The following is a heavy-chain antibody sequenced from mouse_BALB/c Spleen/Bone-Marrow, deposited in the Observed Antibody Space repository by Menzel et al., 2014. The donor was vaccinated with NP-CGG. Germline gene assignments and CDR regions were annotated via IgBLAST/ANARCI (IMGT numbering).Heavy chain of an antibody. J-gene: IGHJ1*01. CDR3: ARDIEGNYSYWDHDI. V-gene: IGHV7-3*02. D-gene: IGHD2-1*01. CDR2: IRNKAKGYTT. Sequence: EAQGAESGGGSVQPGGSLTLSCAASGFTFTDYYMSWVRQPPGKALEWLGFIRNKAKGYTTDYSASVKGRFTISRDNSQSILYLQMNTLRPEDSATYYCARDIEGNYSYWDHDIWGAGTTVTVSS. CDR1: GFTFTDYY.